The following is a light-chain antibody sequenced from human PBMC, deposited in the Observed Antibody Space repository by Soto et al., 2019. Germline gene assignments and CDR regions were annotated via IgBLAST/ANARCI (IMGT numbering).Light chain of an antibody. CDR1: QSISSW. CDR3: QQYNSYSWT. CDR2: KAS. J-gene: IGKJ1*01. Sequence: DIQMTQSPSTLSASVGDRVTITCRASQSISSWLAWYQQKPGKAPKLLIYKASSLESGVPSRFSGSGSGTEFTLTISSLQPDDFAPNYCQQYNSYSWTFGQGTKVESK. V-gene: IGKV1-5*03.